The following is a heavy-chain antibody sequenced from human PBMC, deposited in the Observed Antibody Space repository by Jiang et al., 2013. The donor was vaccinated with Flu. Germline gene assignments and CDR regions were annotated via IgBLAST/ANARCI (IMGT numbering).Heavy chain of an antibody. Sequence: LLKPSETLSLNCTVTGYSISSGYHWGWIRQPPGKGLEWIGSIYHSGTIYHSGSTYYNPSLKSRVTISVDTSKNQFSLKLSSVAAADTAVYYCAREPGIPAAGTSLDYWGQGTLVTVSS. CDR2: IYHSGTIYHSGST. CDR1: GYSISSGYH. V-gene: IGHV4-38-2*02. CDR3: AREPGIPAAGTSLDY. D-gene: IGHD6-13*01. J-gene: IGHJ4*02.